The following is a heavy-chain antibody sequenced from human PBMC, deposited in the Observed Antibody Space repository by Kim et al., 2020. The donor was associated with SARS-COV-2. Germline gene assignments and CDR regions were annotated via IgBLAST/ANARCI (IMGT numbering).Heavy chain of an antibody. CDR2: INPSGGST. CDR3: ARGDFWSGYYWYWFDP. D-gene: IGHD3-3*01. J-gene: IGHJ5*02. Sequence: ASVKVSCKASGYTFTSYYMHWVRQAPGQGLEWMGIINPSGGSTSYAQKFQGRVTMTRDTSTSTVYMELSSLRSEDTAVYYCARGDFWSGYYWYWFDPWGQGTLVTVSS. CDR1: GYTFTSYY. V-gene: IGHV1-46*01.